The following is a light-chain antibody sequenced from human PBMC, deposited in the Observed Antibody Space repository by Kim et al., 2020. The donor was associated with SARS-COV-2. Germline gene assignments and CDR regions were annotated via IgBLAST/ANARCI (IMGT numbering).Light chain of an antibody. CDR2: YAS. Sequence: DIQMTQSPSTLSASMGDRVTVTCRASENIRNKLAWYQQKPGKAPKLLIYYASNLENGVPSRFSGSGAGTEFTLTINNLQPDDFATYYCHQHNSYPRTFGQGTKVDIK. V-gene: IGKV1-5*03. CDR1: ENIRNK. J-gene: IGKJ1*01. CDR3: HQHNSYPRT.